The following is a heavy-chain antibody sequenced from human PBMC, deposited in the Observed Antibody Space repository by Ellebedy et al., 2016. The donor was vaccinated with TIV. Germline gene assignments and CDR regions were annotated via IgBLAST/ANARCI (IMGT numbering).Heavy chain of an antibody. D-gene: IGHD7-27*01. J-gene: IGHJ3*02. CDR3: APGPAFDAFDI. CDR2: IYYSGST. V-gene: IGHV4-39*01. Sequence: SETLSLTCSVSGGPIGSSSYYCAWIRQPPGKGLEWIGSIYYSGSTYYNPSLKSRVTISGDTSKNQFSLKLRSVTAADTAVYYCAPGPAFDAFDIWGQGTMVTVSS. CDR1: GGPIGSSSYY.